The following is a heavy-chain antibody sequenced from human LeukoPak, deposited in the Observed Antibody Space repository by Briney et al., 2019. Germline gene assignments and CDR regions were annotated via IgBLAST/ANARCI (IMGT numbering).Heavy chain of an antibody. V-gene: IGHV4-38-2*01. CDR3: ARRYSNYFFDY. CDR2: IYHSGST. Sequence: PSETLSLTCAVSGYSITSGYYWAWIRQPLGKGLEWIGNIYHSGSTYYNASLKSRVTISVDTSKNQFSLKLSSVTAADTAVYYCARRYSNYFFDYWGQGTLVTVSS. D-gene: IGHD4-11*01. J-gene: IGHJ4*02. CDR1: GYSITSGYY.